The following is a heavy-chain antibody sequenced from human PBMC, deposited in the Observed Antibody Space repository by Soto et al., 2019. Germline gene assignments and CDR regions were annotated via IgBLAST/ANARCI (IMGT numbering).Heavy chain of an antibody. CDR2: IYYSGST. CDR3: ALYSFYCTNGVCYKRPFDY. V-gene: IGHV4-39*01. Sequence: PSETLSLTCTVSGGSISSSSYYWGWIRQPPGKGLEWIGSIYYSGSTYYNPSLKSRVTISVDTSKNQFSLKLSSVTAADTAVYYCALYSFYCTNGVCYKRPFDYWGQGTLVTVSS. D-gene: IGHD2-8*01. J-gene: IGHJ4*02. CDR1: GGSISSSSYY.